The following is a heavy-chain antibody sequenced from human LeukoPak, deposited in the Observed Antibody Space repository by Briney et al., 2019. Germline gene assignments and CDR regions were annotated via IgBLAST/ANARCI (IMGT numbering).Heavy chain of an antibody. V-gene: IGHV3-23*01. CDR2: ISGGGGST. J-gene: IGHJ6*02. CDR3: AKVLMGTLRGMDL. Sequence: GGSLRLSCAASGFTFSSYAMTWVRQAPGKGLEWVSAISGGGGSTYYADSVKGRFTISRDNSKNTLYLQMNSLRAEDTALYSCAKVLMGTLRGMDLWGQGTTVTVSS. CDR1: GFTFSSYA. D-gene: IGHD2-8*01.